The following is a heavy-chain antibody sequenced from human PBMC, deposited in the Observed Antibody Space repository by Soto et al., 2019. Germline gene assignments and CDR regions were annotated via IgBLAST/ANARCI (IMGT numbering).Heavy chain of an antibody. J-gene: IGHJ4*02. D-gene: IGHD3-9*01. CDR1: GFSLNTRGVG. Sequence: QITLKESGPTLVKPTQTLTLTCTFSGFSLNTRGVGVGWIRQPPGKALEWLAIISWDCEKRYSQSLKSRLTITKDTAENQVVRTMTNMDPVDTSTYYLSHRRGDLLTGHYYIDYWGQGTLVTVSS. CDR3: SHRRGDLLTGHYYIDY. V-gene: IGHV2-5*02. CDR2: ISWDCEK.